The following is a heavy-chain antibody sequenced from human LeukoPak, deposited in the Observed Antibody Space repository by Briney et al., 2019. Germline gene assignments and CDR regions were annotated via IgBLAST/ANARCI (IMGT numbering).Heavy chain of an antibody. J-gene: IGHJ4*02. CDR1: GFTFSDYY. CDR2: ISSSGTTM. D-gene: IGHD2-8*01. CDR3: AKGHTYGMI. V-gene: IGHV3-11*01. Sequence: GGSLRLPCVASGFTFSDYYMSWIRQTPGKGLEWVSYISSSGTTMEYAKSVKGRFTISRDNAKGSLYLQMTSLEADDTAVYYCAKGHTYGMIWGQGTLVSVSS.